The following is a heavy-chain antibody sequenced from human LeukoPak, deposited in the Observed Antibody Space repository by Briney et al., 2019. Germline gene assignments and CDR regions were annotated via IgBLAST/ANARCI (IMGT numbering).Heavy chain of an antibody. J-gene: IGHJ4*02. CDR1: GFTLSNNY. CDR2: IYSGGST. V-gene: IGHV3-53*01. Sequence: SGGSLRLSCAASGFTLSNNYISWVRQAPGKGLEWVSVIYSGGSTKYADSVKARFTISRDNSKNTVYLQMNSLRADDTAVYYCARATLDNWGQGTLVTVSS. CDR3: ARATLDN.